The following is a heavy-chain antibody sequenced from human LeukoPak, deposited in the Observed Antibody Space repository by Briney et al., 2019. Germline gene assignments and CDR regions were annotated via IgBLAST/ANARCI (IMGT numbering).Heavy chain of an antibody. CDR1: GYTFTGYY. V-gene: IGHV1-2*02. CDR3: ARGPIYYYDSRGAFDI. Sequence: GASVKVSCKASGYTFTGYYIHWVRQAPGQGLEWMGWINPNSGDTYNAQKFQGRVTMTRDTSISTAYMELSRLRSDDTAVYYCARGPIYYYDSRGAFDIWGQGTMVTVSS. D-gene: IGHD3-22*01. J-gene: IGHJ3*02. CDR2: INPNSGDT.